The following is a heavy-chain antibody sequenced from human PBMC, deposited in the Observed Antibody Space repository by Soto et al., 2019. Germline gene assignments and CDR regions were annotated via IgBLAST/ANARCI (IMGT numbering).Heavy chain of an antibody. CDR2: ISAYNGNT. J-gene: IGHJ5*02. Sequence: ASVKVSCKASGYTFTSYGISWVRQAPGQGLEWMGWISAYNGNTNYAQKLQGRVTMTTDTSTSTAYMELRSPRSDDTAVYYCARDYYYDSSGSKYNWFDPWGQGXLVTVYS. V-gene: IGHV1-18*04. CDR3: ARDYYYDSSGSKYNWFDP. CDR1: GYTFTSYG. D-gene: IGHD3-22*01.